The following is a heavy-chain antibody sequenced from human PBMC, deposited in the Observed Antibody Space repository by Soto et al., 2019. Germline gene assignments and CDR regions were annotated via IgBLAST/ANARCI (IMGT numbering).Heavy chain of an antibody. CDR3: ATSYGSGSRRLDS. J-gene: IGHJ4*02. D-gene: IGHD3-10*01. CDR1: GGTFNTYT. Sequence: QVQLVQSGAEVKKPGSSVKVSCTASGGTFNTYTINWVRQAPGQRPEWVGRVNPIVGMSSSASKFQGRVTPTADKSTSKAYMDLTGLKSEDTAVYYWATSYGSGSRRLDSWGQGTLVTVSS. CDR2: VNPIVGMS. V-gene: IGHV1-69*02.